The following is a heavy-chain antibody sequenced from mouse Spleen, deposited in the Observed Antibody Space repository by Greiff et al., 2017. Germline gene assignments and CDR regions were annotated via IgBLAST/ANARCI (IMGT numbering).Heavy chain of an antibody. CDR3: ARDGGDWFAH. J-gene: IGHJ3*01. CDR2: IRNKANGYSP. V-gene: IGHV7-3*02. CDR1: GFTFTDYY. Sequence: DVKLVESGGGLVQPGGSLRLSCATSGFTFTDYYMSWVRQPPGKALACLGFIRNKANGYSPESSASVKGRFTISRDNSQSILYLQMNTLRAEDSATYYCARDGGDWFAHWGQGTLGTVSA.